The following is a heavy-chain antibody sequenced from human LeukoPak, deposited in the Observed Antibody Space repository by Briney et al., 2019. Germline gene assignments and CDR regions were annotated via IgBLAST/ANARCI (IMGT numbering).Heavy chain of an antibody. CDR1: GDSVSSNGAS. Sequence: QTLSLTCAISGDSVSSNGASWNWIRQSPSRGLEWLGRTYYRSQQWHSDYAPSVKGRITLNPDTSKNQFSLQLNSVTPEDTAVYYCARNSVGGSFFDYWGQGILVTVSS. J-gene: IGHJ4*02. CDR3: ARNSVGGSFFDY. V-gene: IGHV6-1*01. D-gene: IGHD3-16*01. CDR2: TYYRSQQWHS.